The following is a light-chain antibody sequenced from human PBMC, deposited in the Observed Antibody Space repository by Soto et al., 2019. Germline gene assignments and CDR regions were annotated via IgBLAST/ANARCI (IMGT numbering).Light chain of an antibody. CDR2: GIS. CDR3: QPYDAEPIA. V-gene: IGKV3-20*01. Sequence: EIVLSHAPDTVYTYTPDIPPRSCRASQSVSSYLAWYQQKPGQAPRLLISGISKRATGIPDRFSGGGSGTDFTLTISILEPEDFALYICQPYDAEPIALGQGHAWIL. CDR1: QSVSSY. J-gene: IGKJ5*01.